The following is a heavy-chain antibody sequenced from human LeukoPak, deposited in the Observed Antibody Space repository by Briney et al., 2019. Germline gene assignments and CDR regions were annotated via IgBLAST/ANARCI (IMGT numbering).Heavy chain of an antibody. D-gene: IGHD3-10*01. J-gene: IGHJ1*01. V-gene: IGHV4-61*08. CDR3: ARYGSGSYSDDHFQH. CDR1: GASISSGGYY. Sequence: SQTLSLTCTVSGASISSGGYYWSWIRQHPGKGLEWIGFIYYSGSTKYNPSLKSRVTILVDTSKNQFSLKLTSVTAADTAVYYCARYGSGSYSDDHFQHWGQGTLVTVSS. CDR2: IYYSGST.